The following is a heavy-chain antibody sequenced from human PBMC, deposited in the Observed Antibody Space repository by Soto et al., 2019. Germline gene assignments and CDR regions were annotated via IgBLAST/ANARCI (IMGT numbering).Heavy chain of an antibody. Sequence: GGSLRLSWAASGFTFSSYGMHWVRQAPGKGLEWVAVISYDGSNKYYADSVKGRFTISRDNSKNTLYLQMNSLRAEDTAVYYCAKDRSENYYYYYMDVWGKGTAVTVSS. V-gene: IGHV3-30*18. CDR3: AKDRSENYYYYYMDV. J-gene: IGHJ6*03. CDR2: ISYDGSNK. CDR1: GFTFSSYG.